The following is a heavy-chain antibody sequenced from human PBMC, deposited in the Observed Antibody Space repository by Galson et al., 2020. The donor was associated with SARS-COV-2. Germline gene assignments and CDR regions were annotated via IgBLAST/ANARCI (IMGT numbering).Heavy chain of an antibody. CDR2: ISYDGSNK. V-gene: IGHV3-30*03. D-gene: IGHD4-4*01. Sequence: GGSLRLSCAASGFTFSSYGMHWVRQAPGKGLEWVAVISYDGSNKYYADSVKGRFTISRDNSKNTLYVQMNSLRAEDTAVYYCAGTTVTKYWFDPWGQGTLVTVSS. CDR1: GFTFSSYG. CDR3: AGTTVTKYWFDP. J-gene: IGHJ5*02.